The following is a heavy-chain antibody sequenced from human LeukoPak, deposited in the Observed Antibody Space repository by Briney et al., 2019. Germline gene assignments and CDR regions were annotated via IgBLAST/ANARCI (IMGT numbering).Heavy chain of an antibody. CDR3: ARLRITIFGVVMKGRSFDY. V-gene: IGHV4-34*01. Sequence: SETLSLTCAVYGGSFSGYYWSWIRQPPGKGLEWIGEINHSGSTNYNLSLKSRVTISVDTSKNQFSLKLSSVTAADTAVYYCARLRITIFGVVMKGRSFDYWGQGTLVTVSS. CDR1: GGSFSGYY. J-gene: IGHJ4*02. CDR2: INHSGST. D-gene: IGHD3-3*01.